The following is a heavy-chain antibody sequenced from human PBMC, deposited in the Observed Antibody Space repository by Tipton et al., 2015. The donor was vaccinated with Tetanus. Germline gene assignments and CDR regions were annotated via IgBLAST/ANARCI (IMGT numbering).Heavy chain of an antibody. V-gene: IGHV4-34*01. Sequence: GLVKPSETLSLTCDVYDGSFSAYYWTWIRQPPGKGLEWIGEINHTGSTNYNPSLKSRVTLSLDTTKKQVSLKLSSVTAADTAVYYCARGDYYGSGTYDVWGQGTTVTVPS. CDR3: ARGDYYGSGTYDV. D-gene: IGHD3-10*01. J-gene: IGHJ6*02. CDR2: INHTGST. CDR1: DGSFSAYY.